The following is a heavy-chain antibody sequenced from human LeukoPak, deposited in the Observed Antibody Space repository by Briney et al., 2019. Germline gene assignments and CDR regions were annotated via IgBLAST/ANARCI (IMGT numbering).Heavy chain of an antibody. CDR1: GFTFSSYA. V-gene: IGHV3-23*01. D-gene: IGHD5-24*01. J-gene: IGHJ4*02. CDR3: AKDHIRRDGYSDFDY. CDR2: ISDSGTGT. Sequence: GGSLRLSCAASGFTFSSYAMSWVRQAPGKGLEWVSGISDSGTGTYYADSVKGRFTISRDNSKDTLFLQMNSLRAEDTAVYYCAKDHIRRDGYSDFDYWGQGTLVTVSS.